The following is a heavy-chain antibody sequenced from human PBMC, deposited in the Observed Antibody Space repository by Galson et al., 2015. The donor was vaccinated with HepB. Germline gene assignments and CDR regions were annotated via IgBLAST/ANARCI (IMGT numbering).Heavy chain of an antibody. CDR2: IDPSDSYT. Sequence: QSGAEVKKPGESLRISCKGSGYSFTSYWISWVRQMPGKGLEWMGRIDPSDSYTNYSPSFQGHVTISADKSISTAYLQWSSLKASDTAMYYCARQEYCSGGSCYDWFDPWGQGTLVTVSS. D-gene: IGHD2-15*01. CDR3: ARQEYCSGGSCYDWFDP. CDR1: GYSFTSYW. J-gene: IGHJ5*02. V-gene: IGHV5-10-1*01.